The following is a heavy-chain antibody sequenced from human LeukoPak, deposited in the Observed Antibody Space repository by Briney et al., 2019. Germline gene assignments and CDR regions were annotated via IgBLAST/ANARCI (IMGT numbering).Heavy chain of an antibody. V-gene: IGHV1-69*04. D-gene: IGHD3-22*01. CDR1: GYTFTSYA. CDR3: ASATMIVVAMGSYYGMDV. Sequence: SVKVSCKASGYTFTSYAISWVRQAPGQGLEWMGRIIPILGIANYAQKFQGRVTITADKSTSTAYMELSSLRSEDTAVYYCASATMIVVAMGSYYGMDVWGQGTTVTVSS. CDR2: IIPILGIA. J-gene: IGHJ6*02.